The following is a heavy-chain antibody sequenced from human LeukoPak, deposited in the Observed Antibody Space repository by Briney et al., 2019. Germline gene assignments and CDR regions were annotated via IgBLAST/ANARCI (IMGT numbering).Heavy chain of an antibody. CDR1: GYTFTGYY. J-gene: IGHJ6*02. CDR3: ARSSGQQWLARGMDV. V-gene: IGHV1-2*02. Sequence: ASVKVSCKASGYTFTGYYIHWVRQAPGQGLEWMGWINPNSGGTNYAQKFQGRVTMTRDTSISTAYMELSSLRSEDTAVYYCARSSGQQWLARGMDVWGQGTTVTVSS. D-gene: IGHD6-19*01. CDR2: INPNSGGT.